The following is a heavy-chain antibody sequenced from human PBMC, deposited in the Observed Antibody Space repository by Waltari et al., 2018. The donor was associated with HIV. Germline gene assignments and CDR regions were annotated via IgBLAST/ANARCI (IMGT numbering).Heavy chain of an antibody. CDR3: AGDVGVQGWLNDIWNFDV. D-gene: IGHD5-18*01. CDR1: GGSISSGSYY. J-gene: IGHJ2*01. V-gene: IGHV4-61*02. Sequence: QVQLQESGPRLVKPSQTLSLTCTVSGGSISSGSYYWSWIRQPAGKGLEWIGRIYTSGTTTYSPSLKSRVTISIDTSKNQFSLNLSSVTVADTAVYYCAGDVGVQGWLNDIWNFDVWGRGTLVTVSS. CDR2: IYTSGTT.